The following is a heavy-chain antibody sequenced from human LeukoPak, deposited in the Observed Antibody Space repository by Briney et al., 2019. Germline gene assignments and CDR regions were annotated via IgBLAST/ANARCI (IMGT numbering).Heavy chain of an antibody. D-gene: IGHD1-1*01. Sequence: QPGGSLTLSCAASGFTFSDYDMHWLRHATGKGLEWVSAIGTAGDTYYTGSVKGRFTISRENAKNSLYLQMNSLRAGDTAVYYCVRVAKERVGGVYYFDYWGQGTPVTVSS. V-gene: IGHV3-13*01. J-gene: IGHJ4*02. CDR1: GFTFSDYD. CDR3: VRVAKERVGGVYYFDY. CDR2: IGTAGDT.